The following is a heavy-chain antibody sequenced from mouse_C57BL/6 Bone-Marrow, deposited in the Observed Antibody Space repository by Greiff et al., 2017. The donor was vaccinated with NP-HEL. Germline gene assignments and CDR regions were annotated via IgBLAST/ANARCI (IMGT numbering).Heavy chain of an antibody. Sequence: EVQVVESGGDLVKPGGSLKLSCAASGFTFSSYGMSWVRQTPDKRLEWVATISSGGSYTYYPDSVKGRFTISKDNAKNTLYLQMSSLKSEDTAIYYCADWFSYWGQGTLVTVSA. V-gene: IGHV5-6*01. CDR2: ISSGGSYT. CDR1: GFTFSSYG. J-gene: IGHJ3*01. CDR3: ADWFSY.